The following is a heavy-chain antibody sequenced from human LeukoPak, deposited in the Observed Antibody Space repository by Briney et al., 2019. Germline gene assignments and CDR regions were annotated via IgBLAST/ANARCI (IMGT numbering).Heavy chain of an antibody. Sequence: PSETLSLTCTVSGGSISSYYWSWIRQPPGKGLEWIGYIYYSGSTNYNPSLKSRVTISVDTSKNQFSLKLSSVTAADTAVYYCAIAQGYCSGGSCYLDAFDIWGQGTMVTVSS. CDR3: AIAQGYCSGGSCYLDAFDI. CDR2: IYYSGST. D-gene: IGHD2-15*01. J-gene: IGHJ3*02. CDR1: GGSISSYY. V-gene: IGHV4-59*01.